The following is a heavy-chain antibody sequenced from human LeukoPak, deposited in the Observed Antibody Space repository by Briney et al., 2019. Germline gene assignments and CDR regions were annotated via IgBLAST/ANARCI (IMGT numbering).Heavy chain of an antibody. J-gene: IGHJ4*02. D-gene: IGHD6-6*01. Sequence: ASVNASCKASGYTFTSYAMHWVRQAPGQRLEWMGWINAGNGNTKYSQKFQGRVTITRDTSASTAYMELSSLRSEDTAVYYCARGSIAARGYFDYWGQGTLVTVSS. V-gene: IGHV1-3*01. CDR2: INAGNGNT. CDR1: GYTFTSYA. CDR3: ARGSIAARGYFDY.